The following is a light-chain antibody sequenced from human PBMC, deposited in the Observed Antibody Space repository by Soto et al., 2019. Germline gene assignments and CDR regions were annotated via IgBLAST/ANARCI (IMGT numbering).Light chain of an antibody. CDR3: CSYAGSPYV. V-gene: IGLV2-11*01. Sequence: QSVLTQPRSVSGSPGQSVTISCAGTSSDVGGYNYVSWFQQHPGNTPKVMIYDVSKRPSGVPDRFSGSKSGNTASLTISGLQAEDEADYYCCSYAGSPYVFGTGTQVTVL. CDR1: SSDVGGYNY. J-gene: IGLJ1*01. CDR2: DVS.